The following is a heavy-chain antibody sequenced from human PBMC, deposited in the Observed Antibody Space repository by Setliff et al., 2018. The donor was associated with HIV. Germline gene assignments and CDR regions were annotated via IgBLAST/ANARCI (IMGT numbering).Heavy chain of an antibody. J-gene: IGHJ6*03. Sequence: RASVKVSCKASGYIFSTYGISWVRQAPGQGLEWMGWIGASNGNTHYAQKVQGRVTLTTDTSTNTAYMELRSLRSDDAAVYYCAKTTPQPHYYYYVDVWGKGTTVTSP. D-gene: IGHD4-17*01. V-gene: IGHV1-18*01. CDR3: AKTTPQPHYYYYVDV. CDR1: GYIFSTYG. CDR2: IGASNGNT.